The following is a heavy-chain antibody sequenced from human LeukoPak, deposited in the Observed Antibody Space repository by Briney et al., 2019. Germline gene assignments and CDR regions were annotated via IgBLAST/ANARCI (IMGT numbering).Heavy chain of an antibody. Sequence: GRSLRPSCAASGFTFSTYAVHWVRQAPGKGLEWVAVISYDGSNKYHADSVKGRFTISRDNSKNTLYLQMNSLRAEDTAVYYCARDTSTAFDYWGQGTLVTVSS. CDR2: ISYDGSNK. CDR1: GFTFSTYA. CDR3: ARDTSTAFDY. J-gene: IGHJ4*02. V-gene: IGHV3-30*04. D-gene: IGHD1-26*01.